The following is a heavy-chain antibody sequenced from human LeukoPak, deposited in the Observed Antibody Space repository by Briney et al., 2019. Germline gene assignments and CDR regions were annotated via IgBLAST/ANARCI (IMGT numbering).Heavy chain of an antibody. J-gene: IGHJ4*02. Sequence: GASVKVSCKASGGTFSSYAISWVRQAPGQGLEWMGGIITIFGTANYAQKFQGRVTITADESTSTAYMELSSLRSEDTAVYYCAREGITMVRGVIIPSQNFDYWGQGTLVTVSS. D-gene: IGHD3-10*01. CDR1: GGTFSSYA. V-gene: IGHV1-69*13. CDR2: IITIFGTA. CDR3: AREGITMVRGVIIPSQNFDY.